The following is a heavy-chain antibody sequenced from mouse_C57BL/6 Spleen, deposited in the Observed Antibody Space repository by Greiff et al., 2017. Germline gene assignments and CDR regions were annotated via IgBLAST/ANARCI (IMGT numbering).Heavy chain of an antibody. CDR1: GYTFTNYW. J-gene: IGHJ3*01. V-gene: IGHV1-63*01. D-gene: IGHD3-2*02. CDR2: IYPGGGYT. Sequence: QVQLQQSGAELVRPGTSVKMSCKASGYTFTNYWIGWAKQRPGHGLEWIGDIYPGGGYTNYNEKFKGKATLTADKSSSTAYMQFSSLTSEDSAIYYCARGDSSGHEWFADWGQGTLVTVSA. CDR3: ARGDSSGHEWFAD.